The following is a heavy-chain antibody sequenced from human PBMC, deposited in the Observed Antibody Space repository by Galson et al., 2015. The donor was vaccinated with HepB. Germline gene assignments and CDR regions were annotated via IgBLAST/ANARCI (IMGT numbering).Heavy chain of an antibody. D-gene: IGHD3-16*02. V-gene: IGHV1-18*01. J-gene: IGHJ4*02. CDR2: IITYIGNT. CDR1: GDTFTSYA. CDR3: ARGGCMGGLSSFDY. Sequence: SVKVSCKASGDTFTSYAISWVRQAPGQGPEWMGGIITYIGNTNYAQKFQDRITMTTDTSTTTTYMEVRSLRSDDTAVYYCARGGCMGGLSSFDYWGQGTLVTVSS.